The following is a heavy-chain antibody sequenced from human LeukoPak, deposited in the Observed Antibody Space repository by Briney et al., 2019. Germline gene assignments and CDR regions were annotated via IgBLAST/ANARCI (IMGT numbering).Heavy chain of an antibody. CDR3: ARDIGPGIYYFDY. Sequence: GASVKVSCKASGYTFAGYFVHWVRQAPGQGLEWMGWINPNSGGTNYAQKFQGRVTMTRDTSISTAYMELSRLGSADTAVYYCARDIGPGIYYFDYWGQGTLVTVSS. D-gene: IGHD1-1*01. V-gene: IGHV1-2*02. CDR2: INPNSGGT. J-gene: IGHJ4*02. CDR1: GYTFAGYF.